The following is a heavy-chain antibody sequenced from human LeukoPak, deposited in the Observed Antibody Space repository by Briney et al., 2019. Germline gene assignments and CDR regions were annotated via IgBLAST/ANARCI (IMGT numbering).Heavy chain of an antibody. V-gene: IGHV4-30-4*08. CDR1: SGSISSGDYY. CDR2: ISYTGTT. D-gene: IGHD2-21*02. CDR3: ARLGTAPFDY. Sequence: SEALSLTCTVSSGSISSGDYYWSWIRQPPGRGLEWIGYISYTGTTYYTPSLRSRVTISEDTSKNLFSLKLNSVTAADTAVYYCARLGTAPFDYWGQGTLVTVSS. J-gene: IGHJ4*02.